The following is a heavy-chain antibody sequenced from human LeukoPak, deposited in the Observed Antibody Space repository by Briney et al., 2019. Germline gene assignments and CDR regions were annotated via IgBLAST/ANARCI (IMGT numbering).Heavy chain of an antibody. Sequence: ASVKVSCKASGYTFTSYYMHWVRQAPGQGLEWMGIINPSGGSTSYAQKFRGRVTMTRDTSTSTVYMELSSLRSEDTAVYYCARATWIVGYFDYWGQGTLVTVSS. V-gene: IGHV1-46*01. CDR3: ARATWIVGYFDY. D-gene: IGHD1-26*01. J-gene: IGHJ4*02. CDR1: GYTFTSYY. CDR2: INPSGGST.